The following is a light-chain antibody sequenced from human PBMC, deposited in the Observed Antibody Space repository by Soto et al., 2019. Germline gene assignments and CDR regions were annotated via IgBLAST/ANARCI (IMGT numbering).Light chain of an antibody. V-gene: IGKV3D-15*01. CDR1: QSVGSK. J-gene: IGKJ5*01. Sequence: EIVMTQSPPTLSVSPGERATLSCRASQSVGSKLAWYQQRPGQAPRLLIYDASNRATGIPARFSGSGSGTEFSLTISSLQSEDFAVYYCQQRSNWPPPFTFGQGTRLEIK. CDR3: QQRSNWPPPFT. CDR2: DAS.